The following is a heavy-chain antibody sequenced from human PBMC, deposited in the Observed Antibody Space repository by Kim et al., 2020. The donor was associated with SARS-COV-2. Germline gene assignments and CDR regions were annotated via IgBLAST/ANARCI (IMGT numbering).Heavy chain of an antibody. CDR2: INVATGGT. V-gene: IGHV1-3*01. Sequence: ASVKVSCKASGYTFSRYYLHWVRQAPGQRLEWMGWINVATGGTKYAQNFQGRVAITRDTSANTAYMELSSLRSEDTAVYYCARGGRDKNACSSDYLAQGT. D-gene: IGHD3-10*02. CDR1: GYTFSRYY. CDR3: ARGGRDKNACSSDY. J-gene: IGHJ4*02.